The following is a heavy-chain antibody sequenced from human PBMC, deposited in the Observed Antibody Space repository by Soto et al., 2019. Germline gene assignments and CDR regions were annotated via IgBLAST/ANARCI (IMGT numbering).Heavy chain of an antibody. Sequence: QVHLQESGPGLVKASETLSLTCTVSGGSIRSYYWTWIRQPPGKGLEWLGYIFYSGSTFYNPSLKSRVTRSIHTSKSQFSLQLTSVTAADTAVYYCARGAADTAMVDSWGQGTLVTVSS. CDR3: ARGAADTAMVDS. V-gene: IGHV4-59*01. D-gene: IGHD5-18*01. J-gene: IGHJ4*02. CDR2: IFYSGST. CDR1: GGSIRSYY.